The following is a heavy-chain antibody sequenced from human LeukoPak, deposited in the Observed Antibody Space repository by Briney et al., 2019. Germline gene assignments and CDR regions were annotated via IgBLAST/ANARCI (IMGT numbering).Heavy chain of an antibody. Sequence: ASVKVSCKASGYTFTSYYMHWVRQAPGQGLESPALINPSGGSTSYAQKLQGRVTRTRDTSTSTVYMELSSLRSEDTAVYYCARDYGDYVRLFDYWGQGTLVTVSS. CDR1: GYTFTSYY. CDR2: INPSGGST. D-gene: IGHD4-17*01. J-gene: IGHJ4*02. V-gene: IGHV1-46*01. CDR3: ARDYGDYVRLFDY.